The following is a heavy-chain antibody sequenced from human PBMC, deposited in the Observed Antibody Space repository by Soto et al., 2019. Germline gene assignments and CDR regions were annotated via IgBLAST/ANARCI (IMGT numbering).Heavy chain of an antibody. CDR2: IVVGSGNT. Sequence: SVKVSCKASGFTFTSSAVQWVRQARGQRLERIGWIVVGSGNTNYAQKFQERVTITRDMSTSTAYMELSSLRSEDTAVYYCAADRLTIFGVVISSFDPWGQGTLVTVSS. V-gene: IGHV1-58*01. CDR1: GFTFTSSA. CDR3: AADRLTIFGVVISSFDP. J-gene: IGHJ5*02. D-gene: IGHD3-3*01.